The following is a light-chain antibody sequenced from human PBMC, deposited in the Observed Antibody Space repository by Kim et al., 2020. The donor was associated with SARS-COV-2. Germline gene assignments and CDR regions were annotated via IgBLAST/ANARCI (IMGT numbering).Light chain of an antibody. CDR1: QSWNNNY. CDR2: GAS. J-gene: IGKJ4*01. CDR3: QHYGASPLT. Sequence: SPAQRTPASSRASQSWNNNYLASYPQKPGPAPRRLIYGASSRAPGIPDRFSVSGSETDFTLTISRLDPEDFAVYYCQHYGASPLTFGGGTKVDIK. V-gene: IGKV3-20*01.